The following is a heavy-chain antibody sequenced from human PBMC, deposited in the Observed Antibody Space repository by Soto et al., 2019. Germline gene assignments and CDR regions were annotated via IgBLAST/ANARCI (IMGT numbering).Heavy chain of an antibody. CDR2: ISYSGNT. V-gene: IGHV4-31*03. CDR1: GGSISSDDYY. Sequence: QVQLQESGPGLVKPSQTLSLTCTVSGGSISSDDYYWNWIRQHPGKGLEWIGKISYSGNTYYKPSLKSRVTISIDTSKNQFSLKLSSVTAADTAVYYCARVPPRSMIVVDNDAFDMWGQGTLVTVSS. CDR3: ARVPPRSMIVVDNDAFDM. D-gene: IGHD3-22*01. J-gene: IGHJ3*02.